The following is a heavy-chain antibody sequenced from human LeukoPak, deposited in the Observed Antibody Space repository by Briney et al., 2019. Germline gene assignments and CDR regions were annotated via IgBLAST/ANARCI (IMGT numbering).Heavy chain of an antibody. CDR1: GGSLGSSF. V-gene: IGHV4-59*13. Sequence: SETLSLTCDIAGGSLGSSFWNWVRLSPGKGLEWVGYISYNGRTKHSPSLKSRVSTSIDRSTTQMSLSLTSLTAADTALYYCVRDRSGNYYIFDVWGQGTMVTVSA. J-gene: IGHJ3*01. CDR2: ISYNGRT. D-gene: IGHD3-22*01. CDR3: VRDRSGNYYIFDV.